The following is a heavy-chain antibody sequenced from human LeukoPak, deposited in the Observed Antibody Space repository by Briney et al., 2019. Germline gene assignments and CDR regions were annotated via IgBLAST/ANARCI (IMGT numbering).Heavy chain of an antibody. J-gene: IGHJ4*02. D-gene: IGHD1-1*01. CDR3: ARERDRTFDY. Sequence: ASVKVSCKASGYTFTGNAMHWVRQTPGQGLEWMGWINPNSGGTILAQQFQGRVSMIRDKSISTAYMELIRLVYDDTAVYYCARERDRTFDYWGQGTLVTVSS. V-gene: IGHV1-2*02. CDR1: GYTFTGNA. CDR2: INPNSGGT.